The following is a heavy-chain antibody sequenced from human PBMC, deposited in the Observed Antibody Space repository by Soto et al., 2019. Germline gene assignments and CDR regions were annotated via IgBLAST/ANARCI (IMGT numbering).Heavy chain of an antibody. CDR1: GGSISSGDYY. Sequence: PSETLSLTCTVPGGSISSGDYYWSWIRQPPGKGLEWIGYIYYSGSTYYNPSLKSRVTISVDTSKNQFSLKLSSVTAADTAVYYCARSLAATHYYYYGMGVWGQGTTVTVSS. CDR2: IYYSGST. D-gene: IGHD2-15*01. CDR3: ARSLAATHYYYYGMGV. J-gene: IGHJ6*02. V-gene: IGHV4-30-4*01.